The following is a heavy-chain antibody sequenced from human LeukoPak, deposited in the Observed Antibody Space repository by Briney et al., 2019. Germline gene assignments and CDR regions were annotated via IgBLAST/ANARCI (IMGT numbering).Heavy chain of an antibody. CDR1: GGTFSSYT. Sequence: SVKVSCKASGGTFSSYTISWVRQAPGQGLEWMGRIIPILGIANYAQKFQGRVTITADKSTSTAYMELSSLRSEDTAVYYCAGGVRFLEWLSAHNWFDPWGQGTLVTVSS. D-gene: IGHD3-3*01. CDR3: AGGVRFLEWLSAHNWFDP. V-gene: IGHV1-69*02. J-gene: IGHJ5*02. CDR2: IIPILGIA.